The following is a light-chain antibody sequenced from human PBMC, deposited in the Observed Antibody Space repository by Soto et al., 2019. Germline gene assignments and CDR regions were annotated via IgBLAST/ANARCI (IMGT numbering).Light chain of an antibody. V-gene: IGKV1-39*01. CDR1: QSIRSY. J-gene: IGKJ4*01. CDR2: AAS. CDR3: QQSYTTPLT. Sequence: DLQMTQSQSSLSASVGDRVTIPCRASQSIRSYLTWYQHKPGKAPKVLIYAASTLQSGATSRFSGSGSGTEFALAISCLQPDDFETSYRQQSYTTPLTFGGGTTLQIK.